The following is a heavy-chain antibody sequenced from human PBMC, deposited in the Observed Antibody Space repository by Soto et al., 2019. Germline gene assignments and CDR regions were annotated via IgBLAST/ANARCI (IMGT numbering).Heavy chain of an antibody. Sequence: ASVKVSCKASGYTFTSYGISWVRQAPGQGLEWMGWISAYNGNTNYAQKLQGRVTMTTDTSTSTAYMELRSLRSDDTAVYYCARGRPDLDYYYGMDVWGQGTTVTVSS. V-gene: IGHV1-18*04. CDR2: ISAYNGNT. CDR3: ARGRPDLDYYYGMDV. J-gene: IGHJ6*02. CDR1: GYTFTSYG.